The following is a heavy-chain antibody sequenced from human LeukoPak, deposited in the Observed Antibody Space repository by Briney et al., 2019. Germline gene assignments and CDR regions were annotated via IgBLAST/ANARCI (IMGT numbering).Heavy chain of an antibody. Sequence: SETLSLTCTVSGGFISGSSYYWGWIRQPPGKGLEWIGTVSYSGSTYYNPSLKSRFTISVDTSKNQFSLKLTSVTAADTAVYYCARLSYYSLLSYFHIWGQGTLATVSS. D-gene: IGHD3-10*01. CDR3: ARLSYYSLLSYFHI. CDR1: GGFISGSSYY. V-gene: IGHV4-39*01. J-gene: IGHJ1*01. CDR2: VSYSGST.